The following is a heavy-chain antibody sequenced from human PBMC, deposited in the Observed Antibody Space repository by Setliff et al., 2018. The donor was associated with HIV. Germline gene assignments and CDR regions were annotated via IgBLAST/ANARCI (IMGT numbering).Heavy chain of an antibody. J-gene: IGHJ5*01. CDR1: GDSISSSYY. V-gene: IGHV4-4*08. CDR3: ARGYSSSWYDS. D-gene: IGHD6-13*01. CDR2: IYTSGST. Sequence: PSETLSLTCTVSGDSISSSYYWTWIRQPPGKGLEWIGYIYTSGSTNYNPSLKNRVTISVDTSKNQFSLRLSSVTAADTAVYYCARGYSSSWYDSWGQGTLVTVPS.